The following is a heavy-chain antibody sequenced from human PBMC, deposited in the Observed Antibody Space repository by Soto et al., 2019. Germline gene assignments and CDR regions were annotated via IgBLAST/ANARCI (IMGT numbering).Heavy chain of an antibody. CDR3: AKDLYCWFGAFDI. D-gene: IGHD3-10*01. CDR1: GFTSGISFSTYS. J-gene: IGHJ3*02. CDR2: ISGSVRNT. V-gene: IGHV3-23*01. Sequence: EIQLMESGGALVQPGGSLRLSCTASGFTSGISFSTYSMSWVRQAPGKGLEWVSAISGSVRNTYYADSVKGRFTVSRDNSDNILYLQLKSLRAEDTAVYFCAKDLYCWFGAFDIWGQGTVVTVTS.